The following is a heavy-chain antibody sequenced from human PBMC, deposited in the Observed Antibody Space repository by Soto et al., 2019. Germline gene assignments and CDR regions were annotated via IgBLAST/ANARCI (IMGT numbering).Heavy chain of an antibody. CDR2: IIPILGIA. Sequence: SVKVSCKASGGTFSSYTISWVRQAPGQGLEWMGRIIPILGIANYAQKFQGRVTITADKSTSTAYMELSSLRSEDTAVYYCANYYGSGYNWFDPWGQGTLVTVSS. V-gene: IGHV1-69*02. D-gene: IGHD3-10*01. CDR3: ANYYGSGYNWFDP. CDR1: GGTFSSYT. J-gene: IGHJ5*02.